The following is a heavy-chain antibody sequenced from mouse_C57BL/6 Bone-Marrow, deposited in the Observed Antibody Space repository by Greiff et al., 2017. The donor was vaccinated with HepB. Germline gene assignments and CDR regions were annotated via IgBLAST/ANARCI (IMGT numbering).Heavy chain of an antibody. V-gene: IGHV1-59*01. CDR1: GYTFTSYW. Sequence: QVQLQQPGAELVRPGTSVKLSCKASGYTFTSYWMHWVKQRPGQGLEWIGVIDPSDSYTNYTQKFKGKATLTVDTSSSTAYMQLSSLTSEDSAVYYGARRGYGSSYPDYSGQGTTLTVSS. D-gene: IGHD1-1*01. J-gene: IGHJ2*01. CDR2: IDPSDSYT. CDR3: ARRGYGSSYPDY.